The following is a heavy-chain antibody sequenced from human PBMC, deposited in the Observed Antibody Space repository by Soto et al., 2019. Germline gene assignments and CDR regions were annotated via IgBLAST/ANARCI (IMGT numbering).Heavy chain of an antibody. CDR2: ISYDGSNK. CDR1: GFTFSSYA. V-gene: IGHV3-30-3*01. CDR3: ARDVAIAVAGYYYYGMDV. J-gene: IGHJ6*02. Sequence: PGGSLRLSCAASGFTFSSYAVHWVRQAPGKGLEWVAVISYDGSNKYYADSVKGRFTISRDNSKNTLYLQMNSLRAEDTAVYYCARDVAIAVAGYYYYGMDVWGQGTTVTVSS. D-gene: IGHD6-19*01.